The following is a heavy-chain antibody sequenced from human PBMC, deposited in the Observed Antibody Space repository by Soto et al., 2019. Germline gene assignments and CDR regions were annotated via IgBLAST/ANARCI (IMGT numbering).Heavy chain of an antibody. D-gene: IGHD3-22*01. Sequence: QVQLQESGPGLVKPSETLSLTCTVSGGSISTYYWSWVRQPPGKGLEWIGYVSYSGNTNYNPSLKSRITISVDTPENQCSLTLISVTAADTAVYFCAGRRTISMNYWGQGTLVTVSS. CDR1: GGSISTYY. V-gene: IGHV4-59*01. J-gene: IGHJ4*02. CDR3: AGRRTISMNY. CDR2: VSYSGNT.